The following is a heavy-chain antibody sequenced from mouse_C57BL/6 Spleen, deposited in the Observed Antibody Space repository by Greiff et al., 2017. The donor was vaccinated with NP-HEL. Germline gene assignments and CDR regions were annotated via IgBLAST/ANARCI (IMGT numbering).Heavy chain of an antibody. J-gene: IGHJ3*01. CDR3: AGDYDVRFAY. CDR2: IWSGGST. CDR1: GFSLTSYG. Sequence: VQLQQSGPGLVQPSQSLSITCTVSGFSLTSYGVHWVRQSPGKGLEWLGVIWSGGSTDYNAAFISRLSISKDNSKSQVFFKMNSLQADDTAIYYCAGDYDVRFAYWGQGTLVTVSA. D-gene: IGHD2-4*01. V-gene: IGHV2-2*01.